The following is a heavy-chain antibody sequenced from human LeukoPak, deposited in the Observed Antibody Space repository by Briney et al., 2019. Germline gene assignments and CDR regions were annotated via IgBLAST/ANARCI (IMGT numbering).Heavy chain of an antibody. J-gene: IGHJ4*02. V-gene: IGHV3-48*03. D-gene: IGHD6-6*01. CDR3: ARMRPDLDY. CDR2: ISSSGSTI. CDR1: GFSFSSYE. Sequence: GGSLRLSCEGSGFSFSSYEMNWVRQAPGKGLEWVSYISSSGSTIYYADSVKGRFTTSRDNAKNSLYLQMNSLRVEDTAVYYCARMRPDLDYWGQGTLVTVSS.